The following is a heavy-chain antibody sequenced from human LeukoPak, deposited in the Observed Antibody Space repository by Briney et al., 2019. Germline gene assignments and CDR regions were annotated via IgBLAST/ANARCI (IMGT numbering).Heavy chain of an antibody. J-gene: IGHJ6*02. D-gene: IGHD3-22*01. Sequence: ASVRVSCKVSGYTISRFVMHWVRQAPGKGLDWMGGFDLEDGQTTYAQRIQGRVSMTEDTSTDTAYMELSILSSDDTAVYYCTGHRYDSGWDLGARDYYYYGMDVWGQGTTVTVSS. CDR3: TGHRYDSGWDLGARDYYYYGMDV. CDR1: GYTISRFV. V-gene: IGHV1-24*01. CDR2: FDLEDGQT.